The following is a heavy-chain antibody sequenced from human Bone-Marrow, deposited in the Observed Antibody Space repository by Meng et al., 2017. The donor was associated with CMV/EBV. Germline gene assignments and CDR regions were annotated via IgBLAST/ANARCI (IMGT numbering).Heavy chain of an antibody. V-gene: IGHV1-2*02. J-gene: IGHJ4*02. D-gene: IGHD3-22*01. CDR2: INPNSGGT. CDR1: GYTFTGYH. CDR3: ARALRLQWLPLN. Sequence: ASVKVSCKASGYTFTGYHIHWVRQAPGQGLEWMGWINPNSGGTNYAQKFQGRVTMTRDTSTSTVYMELSSLRSEDTAVYYCARALRLQWLPLNWGQGTLVTVSS.